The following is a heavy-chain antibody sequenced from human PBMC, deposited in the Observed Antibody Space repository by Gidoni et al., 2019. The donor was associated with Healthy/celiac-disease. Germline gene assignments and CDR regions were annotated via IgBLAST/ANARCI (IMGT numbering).Heavy chain of an antibody. CDR3: ARIAAAGGYYFDY. CDR1: GGSISSGGYY. J-gene: IGHJ4*02. CDR2: IYYRGST. V-gene: IGHV4-31*03. D-gene: IGHD6-13*01. Sequence: QVQLQESGPGLVKPSQTLSLTCTVSGGSISSGGYYWSWIRQHPGKGLEWIGYIYYRGSTYYNPSLKSRVTISVDTSKNQFSLKLSSVTAADTAVYYCARIAAAGGYYFDYWGQGTLVTVSS.